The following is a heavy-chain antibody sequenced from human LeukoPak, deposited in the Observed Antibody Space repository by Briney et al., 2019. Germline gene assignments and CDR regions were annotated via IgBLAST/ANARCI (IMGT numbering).Heavy chain of an antibody. V-gene: IGHV3-48*03. CDR1: GFTFRTYE. CDR2: ISSSGSTV. CDR3: AREVYYDSSGGGI. D-gene: IGHD3-22*01. Sequence: GRSLRLSCAASGFTFRTYEMNWVRQAPGKGLEWVSYISSSGSTVYYTDSVKGRFTISRDNAKNSLYLQMNSLRAEDTAIYYCAREVYYDSSGGGIWGQGTMVTVSS. J-gene: IGHJ3*02.